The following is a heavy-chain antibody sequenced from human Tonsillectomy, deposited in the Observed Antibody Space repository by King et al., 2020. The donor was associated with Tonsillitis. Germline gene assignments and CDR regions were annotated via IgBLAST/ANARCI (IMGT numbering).Heavy chain of an antibody. D-gene: IGHD5-18*01. Sequence: VQLVESGGGLVQPGGSLRLSCAASGFTFSSSAMAWVRQAPGKGLEWVSGISGSGGNTYYADSVKGRFTISRDTSKNTLYLQMNILGAEDTALYYCAKVVSTAMVYYFDYWGLGTLVTVCS. CDR2: ISGSGGNT. CDR3: AKVVSTAMVYYFDY. V-gene: IGHV3-23*04. J-gene: IGHJ4*02. CDR1: GFTFSSSA.